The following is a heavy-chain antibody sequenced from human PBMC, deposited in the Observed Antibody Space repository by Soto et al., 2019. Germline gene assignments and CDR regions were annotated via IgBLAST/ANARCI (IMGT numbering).Heavy chain of an antibody. D-gene: IGHD6-19*01. Sequence: QVQLVESGGGVVQPGRSLRLSCAASGFTFSSYGMHWVRQAPGKGLEWVAVIWYDGSNKYYADSVKGRFTISRDNSKNTLYLQMNSLRAEDTAVYYCARPISSGWLTGVGYWGQGTLVTVS. J-gene: IGHJ4*02. V-gene: IGHV3-33*01. CDR3: ARPISSGWLTGVGY. CDR1: GFTFSSYG. CDR2: IWYDGSNK.